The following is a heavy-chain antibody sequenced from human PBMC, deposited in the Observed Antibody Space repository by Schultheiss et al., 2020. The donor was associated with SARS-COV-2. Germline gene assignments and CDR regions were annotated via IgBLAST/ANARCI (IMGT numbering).Heavy chain of an antibody. CDR2: IYTSGST. Sequence: SETLSLTCAVYGGSFSGYYWSWIRQPAGKGLEWIGRIYTSGSTNYNPSLKSRVTISVDTSKNQFSLKLNSVTAADTAVYYCARVGVVVVPAAIGGWFDPWGQGTLVTVSS. CDR1: GGSFSGYY. V-gene: IGHV4-59*10. D-gene: IGHD2-2*02. CDR3: ARVGVVVVPAAIGGWFDP. J-gene: IGHJ5*02.